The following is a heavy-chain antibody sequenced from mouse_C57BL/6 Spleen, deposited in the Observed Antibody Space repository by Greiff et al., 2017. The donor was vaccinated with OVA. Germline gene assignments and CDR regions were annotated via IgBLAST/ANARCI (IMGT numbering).Heavy chain of an antibody. V-gene: IGHV1-69*01. CDR3: AKGVGDYFDY. D-gene: IGHD3-3*01. Sequence: QVHVKQPGAELVMPGASVKLSCKASGYAFTSYWMHWVKQRPGQGLVWIGEIDPSDSYTNYKQKFKGKSTLTVDKSSSTAYMQLSSLTSEDSAVYYCAKGVGDYFDYWGQGTTLTVSS. CDR1: GYAFTSYW. CDR2: IDPSDSYT. J-gene: IGHJ2*01.